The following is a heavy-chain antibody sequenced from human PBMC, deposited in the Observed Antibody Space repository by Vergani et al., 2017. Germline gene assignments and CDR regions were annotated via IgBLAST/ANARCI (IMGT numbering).Heavy chain of an antibody. CDR2: ISSSSSYI. CDR3: ARDCEMATIDYHWFDP. V-gene: IGHV3-21*01. J-gene: IGHJ5*02. Sequence: EVQLVESGGGLVKPGGSLRLSCAASGFTFSSYSMNWVRQAQGKGLEWVSSISSSSSYIYYADSVKGRFTISRDNAKNSLYLQMNSLRAEDTAVYYCARDCEMATIDYHWFDPWGQGTLVTVSS. D-gene: IGHD5-24*01. CDR1: GFTFSSYS.